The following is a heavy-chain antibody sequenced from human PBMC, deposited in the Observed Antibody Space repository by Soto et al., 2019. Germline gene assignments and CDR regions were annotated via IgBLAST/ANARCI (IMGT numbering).Heavy chain of an antibody. V-gene: IGHV4-39*01. CDR2: IYYSGST. Sequence: SETLSLTCTVSGGSISSSSYYWGWIRQPPGKGLEWIGSIYYSGSTYYNPSLKSRVTISVDTSKNQFSLKLSSVTAADTAVYYCARQGYDFGVVMWFDPWGQGTLVTVSS. CDR1: GGSISSSSYY. CDR3: ARQGYDFGVVMWFDP. D-gene: IGHD3-3*01. J-gene: IGHJ5*02.